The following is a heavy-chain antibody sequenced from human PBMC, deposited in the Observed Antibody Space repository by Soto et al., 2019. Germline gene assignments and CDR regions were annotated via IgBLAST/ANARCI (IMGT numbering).Heavy chain of an antibody. V-gene: IGHV4-30-2*01. CDR2: IYHSGST. D-gene: IGHD3-3*01. CDR1: GGSISSGGYS. CDR3: ARTVGRGYDFWSGYGWNWFDP. Sequence: PSETLSLTCAVSGGSISSGGYSWSWIRQPPGKGLEWIGYIYHSGSTYYNTSLKSRVTISVDRSKNQFSLKLSSVTAADTAVYYCARTVGRGYDFWSGYGWNWFDPWGQGTLVTVSS. J-gene: IGHJ5*02.